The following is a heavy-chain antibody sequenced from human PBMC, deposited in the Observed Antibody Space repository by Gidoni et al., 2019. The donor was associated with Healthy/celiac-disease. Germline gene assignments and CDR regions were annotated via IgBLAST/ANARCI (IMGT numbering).Heavy chain of an antibody. V-gene: IGHV4-39*02. CDR2: IYYSGST. J-gene: IGHJ4*02. Sequence: QLQLQESGPGLVKPSETLSLTCTVSGGSISSSSYYWGWIRQPPGKGLEWIGRIYYSGSTYYNPSLKSRVTISVDTSKNQFSLKLSSVTAADTAVYYCVRDAVVVPFDYWGQGTLVTVSS. D-gene: IGHD3-22*01. CDR3: VRDAVVVPFDY. CDR1: GGSISSSSYY.